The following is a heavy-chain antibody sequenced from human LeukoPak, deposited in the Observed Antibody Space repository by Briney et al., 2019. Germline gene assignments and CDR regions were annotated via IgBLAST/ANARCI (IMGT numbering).Heavy chain of an antibody. V-gene: IGHV4-59*08. CDR2: IYFSGST. CDR3: ASTGYCIGGSCYSNYFDH. D-gene: IGHD2-15*01. Sequence: PSETLSLTCTVSGVSITSFYWSWVRQPPGKGLEWVGYIYFSGSTNYNPSLKSGVTVSLDTTNNHLSLKLSSVSAADTAVYYCASTGYCIGGSCYSNYFDHWGQGTLVTVSS. CDR1: GVSITSFY. J-gene: IGHJ4*02.